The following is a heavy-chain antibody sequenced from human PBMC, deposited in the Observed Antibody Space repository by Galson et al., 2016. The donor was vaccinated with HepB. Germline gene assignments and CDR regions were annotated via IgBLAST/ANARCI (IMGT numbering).Heavy chain of an antibody. Sequence: SETLSLTCTVSGGSISGSVYHWAWIRQPPGKGLEWIGTIHYSGTTYYNPSLKSRVTMSLDTSKSQFSLMLNSVTAADMAVYYCARHSRALNSWYYFDFWGQGTQVTVSS. V-gene: IGHV4-39*01. CDR3: ARHSRALNSWYYFDF. CDR1: GGSISGSVYH. CDR2: IHYSGTT. D-gene: IGHD6-13*01. J-gene: IGHJ4*02.